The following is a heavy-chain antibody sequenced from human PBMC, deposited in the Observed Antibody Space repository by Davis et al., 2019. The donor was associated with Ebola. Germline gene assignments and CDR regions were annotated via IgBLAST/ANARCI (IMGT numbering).Heavy chain of an antibody. J-gene: IGHJ4*02. CDR3: AADGGATQGFDY. CDR2: IYSGGST. Sequence: GGSLRLSCAASGFTFSSYEMNWVRQAPGKGLEWVSVIYSGGSTYYADSVKGRFTISRHNSKNTLYLQMNSLRAEDTAVYYCAADGGATQGFDYWGQGTLVTVSS. CDR1: GFTFSSYE. V-gene: IGHV3-53*04. D-gene: IGHD1-26*01.